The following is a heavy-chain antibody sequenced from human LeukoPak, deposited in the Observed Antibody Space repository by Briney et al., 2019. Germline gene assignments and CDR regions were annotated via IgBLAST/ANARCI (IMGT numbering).Heavy chain of an antibody. Sequence: ASVKVSCKASGGTFSSYAISWVRQAPGQGLKWMGGIIPIFGTANYAQKFQGRVMITADESTSTAYMELSSLRSEDTAVYYCARGTPSYDSSGYYFFWWTKTQSRYFDYWGQGTLVTVSS. D-gene: IGHD3-22*01. J-gene: IGHJ4*02. V-gene: IGHV1-69*13. CDR3: ARGTPSYDSSGYYFFWWTKTQSRYFDY. CDR2: IIPIFGTA. CDR1: GGTFSSYA.